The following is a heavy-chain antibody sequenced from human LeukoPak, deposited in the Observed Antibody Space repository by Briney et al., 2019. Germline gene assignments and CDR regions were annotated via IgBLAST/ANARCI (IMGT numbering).Heavy chain of an antibody. Sequence: ASVKVSCKASGYTFTGYYMHWVRQAPGQGLEWMGWINTNTGNPTYAQGFTGRFVFSLDTSVSTAYLQISSLKAEDTAVYYCARDSGRGAFDIWGQGTMVTVSS. CDR3: ARDSGRGAFDI. V-gene: IGHV7-4-1*02. J-gene: IGHJ3*02. CDR2: INTNTGNP. D-gene: IGHD3-10*01. CDR1: GYTFTGYY.